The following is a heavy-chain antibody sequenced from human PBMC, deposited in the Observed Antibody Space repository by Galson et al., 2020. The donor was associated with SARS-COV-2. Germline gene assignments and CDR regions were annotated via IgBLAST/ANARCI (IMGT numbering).Heavy chain of an antibody. V-gene: IGHV2-5*01. J-gene: IGHJ3*02. D-gene: IGHD2-21*01. CDR3: AYWTCCADGDCHCKAFDI. CDR1: GFSLSTSGVA. Sequence: SGPTLVKPTETLTLTCSFSGFSLSTSGVAVGWIRQPPGKALGWLALIYWNDEKRFSPSLKNRIIITKDTSKNQVVLRMTNMDPVDTATYYCAYWTCCADGDCHCKAFDIWSKATMVTVS. CDR2: IYWNDEK.